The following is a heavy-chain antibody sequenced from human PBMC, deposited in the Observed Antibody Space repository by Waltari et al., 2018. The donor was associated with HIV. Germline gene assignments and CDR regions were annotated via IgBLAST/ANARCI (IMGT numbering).Heavy chain of an antibody. CDR2: ISGSGSSV. Sequence: SGFMFSDYQMTWIRQAPGQGLEWVSYISGSGSSVHYADSVKGRFTISRDNAKNSVYLQMESLRVEDTAVYYCARDFDGYSYDDWGQGTLVSVS. V-gene: IGHV3-11*01. D-gene: IGHD5-12*01. CDR1: GFMFSDYQ. CDR3: ARDFDGYSYDD. J-gene: IGHJ4*02.